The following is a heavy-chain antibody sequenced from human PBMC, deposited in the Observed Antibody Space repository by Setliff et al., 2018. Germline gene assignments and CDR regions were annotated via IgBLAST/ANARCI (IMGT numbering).Heavy chain of an antibody. CDR2: IYSGSST. Sequence: GGSLRLSCAASGFTVSSNYMNWVRQAPGKGLEWVSVIYSGSSTYYADSVKGRFTISTDSSKNTLYLQMNSLRTDDTAIYYCVRGAGARLLDYWGQGTLVTVSS. J-gene: IGHJ4*02. D-gene: IGHD6-13*01. V-gene: IGHV3-53*01. CDR3: VRGAGARLLDY. CDR1: GFTVSSNY.